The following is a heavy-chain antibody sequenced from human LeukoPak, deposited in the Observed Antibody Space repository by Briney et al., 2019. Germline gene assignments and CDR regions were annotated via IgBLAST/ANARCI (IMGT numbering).Heavy chain of an antibody. Sequence: ASVKVSCKASGYTFTSYDINWVRQATGQGLEWMGWMNPNSGNTGYAQKFQGRVTITRNTSISTAYMELSSLRSEDTAVYYCASGTYLGYYDFWSGYYTGNWFDPWGQGTLVTVSS. CDR1: GYTFTSYD. CDR2: MNPNSGNT. CDR3: ASGTYLGYYDFWSGYYTGNWFDP. D-gene: IGHD3-3*01. J-gene: IGHJ5*02. V-gene: IGHV1-8*03.